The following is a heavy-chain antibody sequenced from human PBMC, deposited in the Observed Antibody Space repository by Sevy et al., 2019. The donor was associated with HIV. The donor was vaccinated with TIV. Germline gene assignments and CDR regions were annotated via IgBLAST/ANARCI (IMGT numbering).Heavy chain of an antibody. CDR1: GGSISRSSYY. D-gene: IGHD6-19*01. CDR2: IYSTGST. J-gene: IGHJ2*01. V-gene: IGHV4-39*01. CDR3: ATPRGSDWYEGTGGYFDL. Sequence: SDTLSLTCTVSGGSISRSSYYWGWIRQPPGKGLEWIGSIYSTGSTSYNPSLKSRVTLSADTSKNQFSLKLDSVNAADTAVYYCATPRGSDWYEGTGGYFDLWGRGALVTVSS.